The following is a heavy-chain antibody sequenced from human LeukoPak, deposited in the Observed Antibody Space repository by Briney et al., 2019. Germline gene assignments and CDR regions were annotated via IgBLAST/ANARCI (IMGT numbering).Heavy chain of an antibody. CDR1: GGSISGYY. V-gene: IGHV4-59*01. J-gene: IGHJ4*02. D-gene: IGHD2-15*01. Sequence: SETLSLTCTVSGGSISGYYWSWIRQPPRKGLEWIGYMHYSANTNYNPSLKSRVTISLDTSRDQFSLKLSSLTAADTAIYYCARHYCSGDNCYYFDSWGQGTLVTVSS. CDR3: ARHYCSGDNCYYFDS. CDR2: MHYSANT.